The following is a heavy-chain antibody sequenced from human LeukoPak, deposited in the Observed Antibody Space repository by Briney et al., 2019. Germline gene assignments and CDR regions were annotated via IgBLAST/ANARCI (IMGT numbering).Heavy chain of an antibody. D-gene: IGHD1-26*01. CDR2: INPNSGGA. V-gene: IGHV1-2*02. Sequence: ASVKVFCKASGYTFTDYYMHWVRQAPGQGLEWMGWINPNSGGANFAQKFQGRVTMTRDTSISTAYMELSRLRSDDTAVYYCARDQGATTFGFDYWGQGTLVTVSS. CDR3: ARDQGATTFGFDY. J-gene: IGHJ4*02. CDR1: GYTFTDYY.